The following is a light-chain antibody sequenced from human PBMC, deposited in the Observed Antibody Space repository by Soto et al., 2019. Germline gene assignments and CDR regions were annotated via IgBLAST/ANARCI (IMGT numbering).Light chain of an antibody. CDR1: RSVSSY. CDR3: QQYNSWPPIT. V-gene: IGKV3-15*01. J-gene: IGKJ5*01. Sequence: EIVLTQSPATLSLSPGERATLSCRASRSVSSYLAWYQQKPGQAPRLLIFGASTRATGVPARFSGSGSGTEFTLTISSLQSEDFAVYYCQQYNSWPPITFGQGTQLEIK. CDR2: GAS.